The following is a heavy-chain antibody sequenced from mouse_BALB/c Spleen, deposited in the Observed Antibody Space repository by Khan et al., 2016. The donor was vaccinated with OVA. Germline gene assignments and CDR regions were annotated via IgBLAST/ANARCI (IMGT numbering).Heavy chain of an antibody. D-gene: IGHD1-1*01. Sequence: QMQLEESGAELAKPGASVKMSCKASGYTFTSYWMHWVKQRPGQGLEWIGYINPSTGYSEYNQKFKDKATLTADKSSSTAYMQLSSLTSDDSAVYYGANHGSTYAWFAYWGQGTLVTVSA. CDR2: INPSTGYS. V-gene: IGHV1-7*01. CDR3: ANHGSTYAWFAY. J-gene: IGHJ3*01. CDR1: GYTFTSYW.